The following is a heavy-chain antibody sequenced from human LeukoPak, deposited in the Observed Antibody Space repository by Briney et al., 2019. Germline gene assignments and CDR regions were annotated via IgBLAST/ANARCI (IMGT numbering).Heavy chain of an antibody. CDR3: ARGYSYGIPFDP. CDR1: GFTFSSYA. V-gene: IGHV4-39*01. CDR2: IYYSGST. D-gene: IGHD5-18*01. Sequence: GSLRLSCAASGFTFSSYAMSWIRQPPGKGLEWIGSIYYSGSTYYNPSLKSRVTISVDTSKNQFSLKLSSVTAADTAVYYCARGYSYGIPFDPWGQGTLVTVSS. J-gene: IGHJ5*02.